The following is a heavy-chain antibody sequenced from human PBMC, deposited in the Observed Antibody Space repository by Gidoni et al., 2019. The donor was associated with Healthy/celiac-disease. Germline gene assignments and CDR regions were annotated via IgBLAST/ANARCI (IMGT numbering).Heavy chain of an antibody. Sequence: QLHLFQSGAEVKNPWASVKVSCKASVYTFTSYALSWVRQSHGQGLEWMGWTSAYNGNTNYAQKLQDRVTMTTDTSTSTAYMELRSLRSDDTAVYYCARGGLVVVAATHFDYWGQRNLVTDSS. J-gene: IGHJ4*02. D-gene: IGHD2-15*01. CDR3: ARGGLVVVAATHFDY. CDR2: TSAYNGNT. CDR1: VYTFTSYA. V-gene: IGHV1-18*01.